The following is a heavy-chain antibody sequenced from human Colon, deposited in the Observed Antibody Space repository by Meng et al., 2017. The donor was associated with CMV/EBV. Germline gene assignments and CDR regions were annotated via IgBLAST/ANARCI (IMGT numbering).Heavy chain of an antibody. CDR2: INHSGST. CDR1: GGSFSGYY. J-gene: IGHJ4*02. Sequence: QVLLQQWGAGLLKPSETLSTACAVDGGSFSGYYWSWIRQPPGKGLEWIGEINHSGSTNYHPSLKSRVTISVDTSKNQFSLKLSSVTAADTAVYYCARGLYGSGRHQIDYWGQGTLVTVSS. D-gene: IGHD3-10*01. CDR3: ARGLYGSGRHQIDY. V-gene: IGHV4-34*01.